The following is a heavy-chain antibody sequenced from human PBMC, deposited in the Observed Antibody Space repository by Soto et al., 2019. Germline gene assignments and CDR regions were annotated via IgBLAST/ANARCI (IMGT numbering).Heavy chain of an antibody. D-gene: IGHD1-1*01. J-gene: IGHJ5*02. Sequence: SETLSLTCTVSGGSVSSGDYYWSWIRQPPGKGLEWIGYIYYSGSTNYNPSLKSRVSISLDTSKNQFSLRLTSVTAADTAVYYCVRDGTKTLRDWFDPWGQGISVTVSS. CDR1: GGSVSSGDYY. CDR3: VRDGTKTLRDWFDP. V-gene: IGHV4-61*08. CDR2: IYYSGST.